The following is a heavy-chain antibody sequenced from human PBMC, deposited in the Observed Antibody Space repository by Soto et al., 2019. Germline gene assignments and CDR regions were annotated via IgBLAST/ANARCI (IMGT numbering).Heavy chain of an antibody. J-gene: IGHJ4*01. CDR2: ISSNGGST. D-gene: IGHD6-13*01. CDR1: GFTFSSYA. CDR3: ARGRSSSYFDY. V-gene: IGHV3-64*01. Sequence: GGSLRLSCAASGFTFSSYAMHWVRQAPGKGLEYVSAISSNGGSTYYANSVKGRFTISRDNSKNTLYLQMGSLRAEDMAVYYCARGRSSSYFDYWGHGTLVTVSS.